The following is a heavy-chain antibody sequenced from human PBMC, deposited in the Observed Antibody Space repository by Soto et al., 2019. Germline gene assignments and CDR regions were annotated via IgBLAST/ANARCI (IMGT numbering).Heavy chain of an antibody. CDR1: GDYIHVGGYY. J-gene: IGHJ5*02. CDR2: IYYTGKT. V-gene: IGHV4-30-4*01. Sequence: SETLSLTCSVSGDYIHVGGYYWTWIRQRPGKGLEWMGYIYYTGKTYYNPSLESRLTMSVDRSKNQFSLRLTSVTAADTAVYFCGRYLTSNANCIDPWGQGTLVTVYS. D-gene: IGHD2-2*01. CDR3: GRYLTSNANCIDP.